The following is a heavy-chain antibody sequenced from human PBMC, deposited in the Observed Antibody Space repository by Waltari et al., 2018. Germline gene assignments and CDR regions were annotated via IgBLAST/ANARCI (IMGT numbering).Heavy chain of an antibody. CDR3: AKEYSSGWVSFDY. Sequence: EVQLLESGGGLVQLGGSLRLSCAASGLTFSSYAMSWVRQAPGKGLEWVSAISSSGDKTYYADSVKGRFTISRDNSKNTLYLQMNRLRVEDTAVYYCAKEYSSGWVSFDYWGQGTLVTVSS. CDR1: GLTFSSYA. V-gene: IGHV3-23*01. J-gene: IGHJ4*02. D-gene: IGHD6-19*01. CDR2: ISSSGDKT.